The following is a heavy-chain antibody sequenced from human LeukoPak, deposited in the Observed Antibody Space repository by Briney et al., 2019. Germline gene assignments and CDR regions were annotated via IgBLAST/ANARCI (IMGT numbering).Heavy chain of an antibody. J-gene: IGHJ4*02. CDR2: INHSGST. V-gene: IGHV4-34*01. D-gene: IGHD3-22*01. CDR3: ARDRYYYDSSGYSLIDY. CDR1: GGSFSGYY. Sequence: SETLSLTCAVYGGSFSGYYWSWIRQPPGKGLEWIGEINHSGSTNYNPSLKSRVTISVDTSKNQFSLKLSSVTAADTAVYYCARDRYYYDSSGYSLIDYWGQGTLVTVSS.